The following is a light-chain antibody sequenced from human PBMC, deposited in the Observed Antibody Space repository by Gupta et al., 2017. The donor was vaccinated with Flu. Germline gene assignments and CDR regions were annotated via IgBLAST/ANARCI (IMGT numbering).Light chain of an antibody. V-gene: IGKV1-39*01. CDR3: QQTDSPPLT. CDR1: LPIRTY. Sequence: DIQMTQSPSSLSASVGDRVTITCRASLPIRTYLTWYQQKPGKAPELLIYGASILPGGVPSRFSGVGSGTDFSLIITSLQPEDFATYYCQQTDSPPLTFGGGTXVEIK. J-gene: IGKJ4*01. CDR2: GAS.